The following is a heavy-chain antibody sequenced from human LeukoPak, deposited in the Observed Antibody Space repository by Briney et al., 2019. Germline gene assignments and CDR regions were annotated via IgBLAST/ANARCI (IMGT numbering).Heavy chain of an antibody. Sequence: GGSLRLSCAASGFTFSSYAMSWVRQAPGKGLEWVSAISGSGGSTYYADSAKGRFTISRDNSKNTLYLQMNSLRAEDTAVYYCAKGAAAGNQKPGGYWGQGTLVTVSS. V-gene: IGHV3-23*01. CDR1: GFTFSSYA. D-gene: IGHD6-13*01. CDR3: AKGAAAGNQKPGGY. CDR2: ISGSGGST. J-gene: IGHJ4*02.